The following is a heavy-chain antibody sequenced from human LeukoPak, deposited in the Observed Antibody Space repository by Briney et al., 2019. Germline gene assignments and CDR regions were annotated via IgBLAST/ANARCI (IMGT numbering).Heavy chain of an antibody. D-gene: IGHD3-3*01. J-gene: IGHJ5*02. CDR2: ISSSSSTI. Sequence: GGSLRLSCAASGFTFSSYSMNWVRQAPGKGLEWVSYISSSSSTIYYADSVKGRFTISRDNAKNSLYLQMNSLRAEDTAVYYCARELAFGYDFWSGYYNWFDPWCQGTLVTVSS. CDR1: GFTFSSYS. V-gene: IGHV3-48*04. CDR3: ARELAFGYDFWSGYYNWFDP.